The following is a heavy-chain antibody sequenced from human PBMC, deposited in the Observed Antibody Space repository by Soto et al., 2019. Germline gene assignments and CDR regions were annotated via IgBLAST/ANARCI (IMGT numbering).Heavy chain of an antibody. V-gene: IGHV1-69*12. J-gene: IGHJ4*02. Sequence: QVQLVQSGAEVKKPGSSVKVSCKASGGTFSSYAISWVRQAPGQGLEWMGGIIPIFGTANYAQKFQGRVTITADEYTSTAYMELSSLRSEDTAVYYCARDLAYGGNPRFYYFDYWGQGTLVTVSS. CDR1: GGTFSSYA. D-gene: IGHD4-17*01. CDR3: ARDLAYGGNPRFYYFDY. CDR2: IIPIFGTA.